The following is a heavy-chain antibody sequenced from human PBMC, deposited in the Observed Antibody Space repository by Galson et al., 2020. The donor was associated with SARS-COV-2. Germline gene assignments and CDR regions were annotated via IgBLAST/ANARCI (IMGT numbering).Heavy chain of an antibody. D-gene: IGHD2-2*01. V-gene: IGHV3-23*01. CDR3: AKVDGPWETFFYEGSSHYFDH. Sequence: GESLKISCAASGFSFSSYAMAWVRQAPGKGLEWVSTISASGAGTYFADSVKGRFTISRDTSKNSVYLQMDRLRADDSGTYYCAKVDGPWETFFYEGSSHYFDHWGQGALVTVSS. CDR2: ISASGAGT. CDR1: GFSFSSYA. J-gene: IGHJ4*02.